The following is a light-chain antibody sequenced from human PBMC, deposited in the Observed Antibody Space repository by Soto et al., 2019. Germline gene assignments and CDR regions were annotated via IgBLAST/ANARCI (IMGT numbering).Light chain of an antibody. J-gene: IGKJ1*01. CDR2: GAS. CDR1: QIVSGSN. CDR3: QQYGSSPWT. V-gene: IGKV3-20*01. Sequence: EIVLTQSPGTLSLSPGERATLSCRASQIVSGSNLAWYQQRPGQAPRLLIYGASTMATGIPDRFSGSGSGTDFTLTISRLEPEDFAVYYCQQYGSSPWTFGQGTKVEIK.